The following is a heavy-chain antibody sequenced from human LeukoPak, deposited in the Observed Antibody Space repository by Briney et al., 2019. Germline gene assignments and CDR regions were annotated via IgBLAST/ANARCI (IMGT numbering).Heavy chain of an antibody. CDR3: ARAPSEKGAKGLYFDY. V-gene: IGHV3-11*04. J-gene: IGHJ4*02. Sequence: GGSLRLSCAASGFTFSDYYMSWVRQAPGKGLEWVSYISSSCSTVYYADSVKGRFTISRDNAKNSLYLQLNSLRAEDTAVYYCARAPSEKGAKGLYFDYWGQGTLVTVSS. CDR1: GFTFSDYY. CDR2: ISSSCSTV. D-gene: IGHD1-26*01.